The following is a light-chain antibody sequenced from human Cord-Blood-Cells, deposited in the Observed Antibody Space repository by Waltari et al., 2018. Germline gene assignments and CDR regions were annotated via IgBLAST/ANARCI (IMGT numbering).Light chain of an antibody. Sequence: DIVMTQSPDSLAVSLAERATINCQSSQSVLYSSNNKNYLACYQQKPGQPPKLLIYWASTRESGVPDRFSGSGSGTDFTLTISSLQAEDVAVYYCQQYYSTPLTFGGGTKVEIK. J-gene: IGKJ4*01. CDR3: QQYYSTPLT. CDR2: WAS. V-gene: IGKV4-1*01. CDR1: QSVLYSSNNKNY.